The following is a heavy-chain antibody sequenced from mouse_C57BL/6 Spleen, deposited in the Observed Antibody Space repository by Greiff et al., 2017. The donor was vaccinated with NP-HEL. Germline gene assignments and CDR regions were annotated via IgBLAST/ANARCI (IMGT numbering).Heavy chain of an antibody. J-gene: IGHJ4*01. D-gene: IGHD2-4*01. CDR1: GFTFTDYY. CDR2: IRNKANGYTT. CDR3: ARVYYDYSYAMDY. V-gene: IGHV7-3*01. Sequence: EVQLVESGGGLVQPGGSLSLSCAASGFTFTDYYMSWVRQPPGKALEWLGFIRNKANGYTTEYSASVKGRFTISRDNSQSILYLQMNALRAEDSATYYCARVYYDYSYAMDYWGQGTSVTVSS.